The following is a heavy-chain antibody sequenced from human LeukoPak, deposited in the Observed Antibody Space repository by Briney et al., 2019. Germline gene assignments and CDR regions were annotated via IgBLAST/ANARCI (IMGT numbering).Heavy chain of an antibody. V-gene: IGHV4-39*01. Sequence: SETLPLTCTVSGDSISSSNCYCGWIHQPPGRGLEWIGSIYFSGGTYYNASLKSRVTISVDTSKNQFSLKLSSVTAADTAVYYCARLRMIRRDRWLVPIDYWGQGTLVTVSS. CDR1: GDSISSSNCY. CDR3: ARLRMIRRDRWLVPIDY. D-gene: IGHD6-19*01. CDR2: IYFSGGT. J-gene: IGHJ4*02.